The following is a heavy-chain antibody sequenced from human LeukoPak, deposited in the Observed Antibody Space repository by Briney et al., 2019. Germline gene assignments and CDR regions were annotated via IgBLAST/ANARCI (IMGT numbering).Heavy chain of an antibody. CDR2: INTNTGNP. V-gene: IGHV7-4-1*02. D-gene: IGHD2-15*01. J-gene: IGHJ4*02. CDR3: ARDVVVVAATHVYYFDY. CDR1: GYTFTSYA. Sequence: GASVKVSCKASGYTFTSYAMNWVRQAPGQGLEWMGWINTNTGNPTYAQGFTGRFVFSLDTSVSTAYLQISSLKAEDTAVYYRARDVVVVAATHVYYFDYWGQGTLVTVSS.